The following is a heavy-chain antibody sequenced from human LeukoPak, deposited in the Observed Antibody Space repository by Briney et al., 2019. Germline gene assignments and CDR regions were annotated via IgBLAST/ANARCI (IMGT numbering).Heavy chain of an antibody. CDR3: ARDSSTTVTTSGWFEP. Sequence: GASVKVSCKASGGTFSSYAISWVRQAPGQGLEWMGGIIPIFGTANYAQKFQGRVTITADESTSTAYMELSSLRSEDTAVYYCARDSSTTVTTSGWFEPWGQGTLVTVSS. CDR1: GGTFSSYA. D-gene: IGHD4-17*01. V-gene: IGHV1-69*01. J-gene: IGHJ5*02. CDR2: IIPIFGTA.